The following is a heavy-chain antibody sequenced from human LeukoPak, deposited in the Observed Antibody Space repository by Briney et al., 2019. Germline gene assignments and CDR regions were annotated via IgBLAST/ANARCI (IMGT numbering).Heavy chain of an antibody. CDR3: AKTRPLDSSSWSHGDY. V-gene: IGHV3-23*01. CDR2: VTGSGGST. J-gene: IGHJ4*02. Sequence: GGSLRLSCAASGLTFNIYAMSWVRQAPGKGLEWVSGVTGSGGSTYYVNSVKGRFTISRDNSKNTLYLQMNTLRAEDTAVYYCAKTRPLDSSSWSHGDYWGQGTLVTVSS. CDR1: GLTFNIYA. D-gene: IGHD6-13*01.